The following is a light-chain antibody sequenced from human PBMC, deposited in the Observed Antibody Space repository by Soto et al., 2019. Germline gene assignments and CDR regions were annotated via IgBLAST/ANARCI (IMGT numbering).Light chain of an antibody. Sequence: QSALTQPRSVSGSPGQSVTISCTGTSSDVGGYNFVSWYRQSPGKAPKLMISDVSRRPSGVPDRFSGSRSGNTASLTISGLQAEDEADYYCSSYAGSDKFYVFGTGTKVTVL. CDR2: DVS. CDR3: SSYAGSDKFYV. CDR1: SSDVGGYNF. J-gene: IGLJ1*01. V-gene: IGLV2-11*01.